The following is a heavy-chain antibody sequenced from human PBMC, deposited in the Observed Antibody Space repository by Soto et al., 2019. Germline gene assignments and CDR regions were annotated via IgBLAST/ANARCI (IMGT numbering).Heavy chain of an antibody. CDR3: ARGINGDYYAFDI. CDR1: GGSFSGYY. V-gene: IGHV4-34*01. D-gene: IGHD4-17*01. CDR2: INHRGST. Sequence: SETLSLTCAVYGGSFSGYYWSWIRQPPGKGLEWIGEINHRGSTNYNPSLKSRVTISVDTSKNQFSLKLSSVTAADTAVYYCARGINGDYYAFDIWGQGTMVTVSS. J-gene: IGHJ3*02.